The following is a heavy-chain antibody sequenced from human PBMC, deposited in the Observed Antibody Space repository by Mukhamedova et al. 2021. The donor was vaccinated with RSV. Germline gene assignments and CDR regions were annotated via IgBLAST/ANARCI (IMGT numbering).Heavy chain of an antibody. CDR3: ARGQRGGYSSGWWGEFDY. D-gene: IGHD6-19*01. V-gene: IGHV1-18*01. J-gene: IGHJ4*02. Sequence: NYAQKLQGRVTMTTDTSTSTAYMELRSLRSDDTAVYYCARGQRGGYSSGWWGEFDYWGQGTLVTVSS.